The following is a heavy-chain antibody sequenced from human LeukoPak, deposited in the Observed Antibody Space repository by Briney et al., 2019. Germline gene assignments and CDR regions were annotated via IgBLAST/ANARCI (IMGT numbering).Heavy chain of an antibody. CDR1: GDIVASNSTA. D-gene: IGHD5-24*01. V-gene: IGHV6-1*01. Sequence: PSQTLSLTCVISGDIVASNSTACNWIRQSPSRGLEWLGRTYYRSKWYNDYALSMKSRITINPDTSKNQFSLQLNSVTPEDTAVYYCARGGQGDGYSADEAFDFWGQGTMVTVS. CDR2: TYYRSKWYN. CDR3: ARGGQGDGYSADEAFDF. J-gene: IGHJ3*01.